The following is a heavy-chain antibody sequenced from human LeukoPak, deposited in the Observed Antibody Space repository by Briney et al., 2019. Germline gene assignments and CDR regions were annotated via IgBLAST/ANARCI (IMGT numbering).Heavy chain of an antibody. V-gene: IGHV3-23*01. J-gene: IGHJ3*02. Sequence: GGSLRLSCAASGFTFSNAWMNWVRQPPEKGLDWVSSIDKSGDGAFYADSVKGRFTISRDNSKNTLYLQMNSLRCEDTAVYYCARRGGTSGWGAFDIWGQGTMVTVSS. CDR2: IDKSGDGA. CDR3: ARRGGTSGWGAFDI. CDR1: GFTFSNAW. D-gene: IGHD2-2*01.